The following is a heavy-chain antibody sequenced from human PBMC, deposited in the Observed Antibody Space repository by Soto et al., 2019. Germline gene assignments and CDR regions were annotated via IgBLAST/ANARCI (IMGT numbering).Heavy chain of an antibody. D-gene: IGHD2-21*01. J-gene: IGHJ4*02. V-gene: IGHV3-23*01. CDR1: GFTFSSYA. Sequence: EVQLLESGGGLVQPGGSLKLSCSASGFTFSSYAMNWVRQAPGKGLVWVSSLTGSGGGTYYANSVKGRFTISRDNAKNTLYLQMTSLTRDDTAVDYCAEDSGADSGGFDYWAQGALGTVSS. CDR2: LTGSGGGT. CDR3: AEDSGADSGGFDY.